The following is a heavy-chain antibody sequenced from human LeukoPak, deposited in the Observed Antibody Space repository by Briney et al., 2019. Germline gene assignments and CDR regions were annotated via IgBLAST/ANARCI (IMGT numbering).Heavy chain of an antibody. CDR1: GFTFSSYS. D-gene: IGHD3-3*01. CDR2: ISSSSSYI. CDR3: ASAGTLRFLEWLLFFQH. Sequence: PGGSLRLSCAASGFTFSSYSMNWVRQAPGKGLEWVSSISSSSSYIYYADSVKGRFTISRDNAKNSLYLQMNSLRAEDTAVYYCASAGTLRFLEWLLFFQHWGQGTLVTVSS. V-gene: IGHV3-21*01. J-gene: IGHJ1*01.